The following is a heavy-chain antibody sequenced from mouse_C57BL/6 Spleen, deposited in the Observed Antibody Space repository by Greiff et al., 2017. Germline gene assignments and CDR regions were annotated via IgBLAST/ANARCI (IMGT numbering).Heavy chain of an antibody. CDR1: GYTFTDYN. CDR3: ARRNLTTVVSPYWYFDV. D-gene: IGHD1-1*01. J-gene: IGHJ1*03. CDR2: INPNNGGT. Sequence: EVKLVESGPELVKPGASVKIPCKASGYTFTDYNMDWVKQSHGKSLEWIGDINPNNGGTIYNQKFKGKATLTVDKSSSTAYMELRSLTSEDTAVYYCARRNLTTVVSPYWYFDVWGTGTTVTVSS. V-gene: IGHV1-18*01.